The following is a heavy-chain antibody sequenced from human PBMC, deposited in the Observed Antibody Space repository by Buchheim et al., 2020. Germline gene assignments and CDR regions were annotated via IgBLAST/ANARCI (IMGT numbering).Heavy chain of an antibody. V-gene: IGHV3-48*01. D-gene: IGHD6-6*01. CDR3: ARDQEYSSSSGLNY. J-gene: IGHJ4*02. CDR1: GFTFSSYS. CDR2: ICSSSSTI. Sequence: EVQLVESGGGLVQPGGSLRLSCAASGFTFSSYSMNWVRQAPGKGLEWVSYICSSSSTIYYADSVKGRFTISRDNARNSLYLQMNRLRAEDTAVYFCARDQEYSSSSGLNYWGQGTL.